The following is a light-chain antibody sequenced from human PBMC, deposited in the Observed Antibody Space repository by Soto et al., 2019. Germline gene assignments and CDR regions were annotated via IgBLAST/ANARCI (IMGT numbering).Light chain of an antibody. Sequence: QSALTQPASVSGSPGQSITISCTGTSSDVGGYNYVSWYQQHPGKAPKLMIYDVGNRPSGVSNRFSGSKSGNTASLTISGRQAEDEADYYCSSYTSSSTYVFGTGTKVTVL. V-gene: IGLV2-14*01. CDR2: DVG. J-gene: IGLJ1*01. CDR3: SSYTSSSTYV. CDR1: SSDVGGYNY.